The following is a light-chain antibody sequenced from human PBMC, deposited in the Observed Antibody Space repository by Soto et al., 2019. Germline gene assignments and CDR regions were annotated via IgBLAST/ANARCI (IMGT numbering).Light chain of an antibody. J-gene: IGLJ1*01. CDR2: EVS. V-gene: IGLV2-8*01. CDR1: SSDTGDYNY. Sequence: QSVLTQPPSASGSPGQSVSLSCSGTSSDTGDYNYVSWHQQHPGKAPKLMIYEVSKRPSGVPDRFSGSKSGNTASLTVSGLQAEDEADYYCSSYAGSDNYVFGTGTKVTVL. CDR3: SSYAGSDNYV.